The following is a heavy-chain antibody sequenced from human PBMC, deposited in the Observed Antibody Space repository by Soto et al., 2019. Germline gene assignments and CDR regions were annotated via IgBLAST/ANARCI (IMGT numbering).Heavy chain of an antibody. J-gene: IGHJ4*02. CDR1: GYTLTELS. Sequence: ASVKVSCKVSGYTLTELSIHWVRQAPGEGLEWMGGFDLENGETIYAQRFQGRVTMTEEASTDTPYMELSGLRSEDTAVYYCAREVRRSTDFDHWGQGTMVTVSS. D-gene: IGHD6-13*01. CDR2: FDLENGET. CDR3: AREVRRSTDFDH. V-gene: IGHV1-24*01.